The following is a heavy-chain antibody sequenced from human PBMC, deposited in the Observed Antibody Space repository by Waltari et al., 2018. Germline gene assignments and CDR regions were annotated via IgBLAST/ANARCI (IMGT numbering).Heavy chain of an antibody. CDR1: GGSISSGDYY. V-gene: IGHV4-30-4*08. Sequence: QVQLQESGPGLVKPSQTLSLTCTVSGGSISSGDYYWSWIRQPPGKGLEWIGYIYYSGSTYYNPSLKSRVTISVDTSKNQFSLKLSSVTAADTAVYYCATADYGSGRRFDAFDIWGQGTMVTVSS. D-gene: IGHD3-10*01. CDR2: IYYSGST. CDR3: ATADYGSGRRFDAFDI. J-gene: IGHJ3*02.